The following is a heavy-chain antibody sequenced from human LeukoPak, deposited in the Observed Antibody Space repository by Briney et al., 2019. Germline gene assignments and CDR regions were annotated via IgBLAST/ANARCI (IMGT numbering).Heavy chain of an antibody. CDR2: LYYSGST. Sequence: PSETLSLTCIVSGGSISSSNYNWGWIRQPPGKGLEWIGSLYYSGSTYYSPSLKSRVTIAVDTSKNQFSLKLSSVTAADTAVYYCAGNDSSGYFDYWGQGTLVTVSS. D-gene: IGHD3-22*01. CDR3: AGNDSSGYFDY. V-gene: IGHV4-39*07. CDR1: GGSISSSNYN. J-gene: IGHJ4*02.